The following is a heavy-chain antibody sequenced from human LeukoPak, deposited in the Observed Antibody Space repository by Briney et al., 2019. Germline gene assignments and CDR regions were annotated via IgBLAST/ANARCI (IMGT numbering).Heavy chain of an antibody. CDR1: EFTFSSYW. CDR2: IKQDGSEK. V-gene: IGHV3-7*04. CDR3: AMDNDPYFDY. J-gene: IGHJ4*02. Sequence: PGGSLRLSCAASEFTFSSYWMSWVRQAPGKGLEWVANIKQDGSEKYYVDSVKGRFTISRDNAKQSFYLQMTSLRAEDTAVYYCAMDNDPYFDYWGQGTLVTVSS. D-gene: IGHD1-1*01.